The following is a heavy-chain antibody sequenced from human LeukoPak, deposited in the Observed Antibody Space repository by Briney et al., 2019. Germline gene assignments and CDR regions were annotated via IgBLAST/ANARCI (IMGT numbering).Heavy chain of an antibody. CDR2: IIPIFGTA. CDR3: ASPVAGSCYYGMDV. D-gene: IGHD6-19*01. V-gene: IGHV1-69*13. J-gene: IGHJ6*02. CDR1: GGTFSSYA. Sequence: ASVKVSCKASGGTFSSYAISWVRQAPGQGLEWMGGIIPIFGTANYAQKFQGRVTITADESTSTAYMELSSLRSEDTAVYYCASPVAGSCYYGMDVWGQGTTVTVSS.